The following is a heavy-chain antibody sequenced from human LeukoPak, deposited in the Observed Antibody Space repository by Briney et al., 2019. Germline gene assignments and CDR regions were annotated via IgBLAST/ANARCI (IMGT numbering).Heavy chain of an antibody. CDR1: GFTFSNHA. CDR2: ISATGGNK. D-gene: IGHD3-3*01. J-gene: IGHJ4*02. V-gene: IGHV3-23*01. Sequence: GGSLRLSCAASGFTFSNHAMSWVRQAPGKGLEWVSAISATGGNKYYADSVKGRFTMSRDNSKNTVFLQMNSLITEDTAVYYCAKGITIFGVVAEGFDHWGQGSLVTVSS. CDR3: AKGITIFGVVAEGFDH.